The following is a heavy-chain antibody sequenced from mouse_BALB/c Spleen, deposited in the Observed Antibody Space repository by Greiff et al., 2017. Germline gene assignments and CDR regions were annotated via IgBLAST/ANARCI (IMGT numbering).Heavy chain of an antibody. CDR1: GYAFTNYW. Sequence: QVQLQQSGAELVRPGTSVKISCKASGYAFTNYWLGWVKQRPGHGLAWIGDIYPGSGNTYYNEKFKGKATLTADKSSSTAYMQLSSLTSEDSAVYFCVKRNGNSSWFAYWGQGTLVTVSA. D-gene: IGHD2-1*01. CDR3: VKRNGNSSWFAY. V-gene: IGHV1-63*01. J-gene: IGHJ3*01. CDR2: IYPGSGNT.